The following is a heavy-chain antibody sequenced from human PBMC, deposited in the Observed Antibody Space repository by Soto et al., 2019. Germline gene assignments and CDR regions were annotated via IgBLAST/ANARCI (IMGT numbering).Heavy chain of an antibody. J-gene: IGHJ6*03. CDR1: GFTFSSYA. V-gene: IGHV3-23*01. Sequence: GGSLRLSCAASGFTFSSYAMSWVRQAPGKGLEWVSAISGSGGSTYYADSVKGRFTISRDNSKNTLYLQMNSLRAEDTAVYYCAKDPGRDFVVVPAAMKLGYYMDVWGKGTTVTVSS. CDR3: AKDPGRDFVVVPAAMKLGYYMDV. CDR2: ISGSGGST. D-gene: IGHD2-2*01.